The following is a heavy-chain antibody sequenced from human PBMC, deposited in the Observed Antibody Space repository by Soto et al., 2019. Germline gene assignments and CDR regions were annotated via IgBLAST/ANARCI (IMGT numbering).Heavy chain of an antibody. D-gene: IGHD6-13*01. V-gene: IGHV4-59*01. J-gene: IGHJ6*02. CDR1: GGSISSYY. Sequence: PSETLSLTCTVSGGSISSYYWSWIRQPPGKGLEWIGYIYYSGSTNYNPSLKSRVAISVDTSKNQFSLKLSSVTAADTAVYYCARAGYSSSWYGWDYYYGMDVWGQGTTVTVSS. CDR2: IYYSGST. CDR3: ARAGYSSSWYGWDYYYGMDV.